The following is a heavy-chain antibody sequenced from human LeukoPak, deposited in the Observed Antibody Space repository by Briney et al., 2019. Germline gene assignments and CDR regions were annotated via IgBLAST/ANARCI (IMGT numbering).Heavy chain of an antibody. CDR3: AREDEIRGFDY. Sequence: PSETLSLTCTGSGGAISSYYWSWIRQPAGKGLEWIGRIYTSGSTNYNPSLKSRVTMSVDTSKNQFSLKLSSVTAADTAVYYCAREDEIRGFDYWSQGTLVTVSS. CDR1: GGAISSYY. D-gene: IGHD3-10*01. J-gene: IGHJ4*02. CDR2: IYTSGST. V-gene: IGHV4-4*07.